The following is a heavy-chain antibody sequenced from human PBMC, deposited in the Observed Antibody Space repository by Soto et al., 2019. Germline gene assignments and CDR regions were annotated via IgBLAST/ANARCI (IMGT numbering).Heavy chain of an antibody. CDR2: INPNSGGT. V-gene: IGHV1-2*04. D-gene: IGHD1-26*01. CDR3: ARSGTHVGAPPGWLDP. J-gene: IGHJ5*02. CDR1: GYTFTGYY. Sequence: ASVKVSCKASGYTFTGYYMHWVRQAPGQGLEWMGWINPNSGGTNYAQKFQGWVTMTRDTSISTAYMELSRLRSDDTAVYYCARSGTHVGAPPGWLDPWGQGTLVTVSS.